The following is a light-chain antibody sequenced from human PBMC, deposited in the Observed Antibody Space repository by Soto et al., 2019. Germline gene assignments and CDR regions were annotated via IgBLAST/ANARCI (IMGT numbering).Light chain of an antibody. V-gene: IGKV3-20*01. CDR3: QQYGSSLTWA. CDR1: QTFSSSY. CDR2: GAS. J-gene: IGKJ1*01. Sequence: GECGTRWCRDSQTFSSSYLAWYQQKPGQAPRLLIYGASSRATGIPDRFSGSESGTDFTHTSRTLEPEGCAVYCCQQYGSSLTWALGQGTKVDIK.